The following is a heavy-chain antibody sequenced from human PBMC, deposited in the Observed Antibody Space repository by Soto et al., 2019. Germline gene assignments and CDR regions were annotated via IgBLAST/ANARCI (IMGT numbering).Heavy chain of an antibody. Sequence: SETLSLTCAVSGGSIITTTYYWGWLRQPPGKGLEWIGSVYYSGSTYYNPSLKSRVTISVDTSMNQFSLMLSSVTAADTAVYFCARAPTDYSHDYWGLGNLVTVSS. CDR3: ARAPTDYSHDY. CDR1: GGSIITTTYY. CDR2: VYYSGST. V-gene: IGHV4-39*01. J-gene: IGHJ4*02. D-gene: IGHD4-4*01.